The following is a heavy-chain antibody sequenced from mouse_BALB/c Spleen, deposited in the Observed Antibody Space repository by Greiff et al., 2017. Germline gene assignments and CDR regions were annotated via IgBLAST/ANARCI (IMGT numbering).Heavy chain of an antibody. CDR1: GYTFTSYN. CDR2: IYPGNGDT. V-gene: IGHV1-12*01. Sequence: QVQLQQPGAELVKPGASVKMSCKASGYTFTSYNMHWVKQTPGQGLEWIGAIYPGNGDTSYNQKFKGKATLTADKSSSTAYMQLSSLTSEDSAVYYCARGAPSWFAYWGQGTLVTVSA. J-gene: IGHJ3*01. CDR3: ARGAPSWFAY.